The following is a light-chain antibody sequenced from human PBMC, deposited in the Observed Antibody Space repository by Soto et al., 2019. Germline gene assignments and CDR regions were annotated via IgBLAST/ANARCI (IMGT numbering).Light chain of an antibody. Sequence: QSALTQPASVSGSPGQSITISCTGTSSDVGGYNYVSWYQQHPGKAPKLMIYDVSNRPSGVSNRFSGSKSGNTAFLTISGIKAEDEDDYYCSSYTSSRGSVVFGGGTKLTVL. CDR2: DVS. J-gene: IGLJ2*01. CDR1: SSDVGGYNY. CDR3: SSYTSSRGSVV. V-gene: IGLV2-14*01.